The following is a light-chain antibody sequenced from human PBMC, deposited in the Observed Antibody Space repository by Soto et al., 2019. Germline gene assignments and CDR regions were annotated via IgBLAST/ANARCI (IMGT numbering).Light chain of an antibody. J-gene: IGLJ3*02. CDR3: SSYTSSNTGV. CDR1: SSDVGGYNY. V-gene: IGLV2-14*01. Sequence: TQPASVSGSPGQSITISCTGTSSDVGGYNYVSWYQHHPGKAPKLMIYEVSNRPSGVSNRFSGSKSGNTASLTISGLQAEDEADYYCSSYTSSNTGVFGGGTKLTVL. CDR2: EVS.